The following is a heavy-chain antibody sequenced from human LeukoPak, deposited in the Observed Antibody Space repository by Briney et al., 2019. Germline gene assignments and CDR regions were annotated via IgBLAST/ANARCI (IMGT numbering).Heavy chain of an antibody. D-gene: IGHD6-19*01. Sequence: PGRSLRLSCAASGFIFSNYNMHWVRPAPGKGLDWVALISSDGSNKYYADSVKGRFTLSRDNSKNTLFLQMNSLRAENTAVYYCARDQPGTYTLSSTWGQGTLVTVSS. V-gene: IGHV3-30-3*01. CDR2: ISSDGSNK. CDR1: GFIFSNYN. J-gene: IGHJ5*02. CDR3: ARDQPGTYTLSST.